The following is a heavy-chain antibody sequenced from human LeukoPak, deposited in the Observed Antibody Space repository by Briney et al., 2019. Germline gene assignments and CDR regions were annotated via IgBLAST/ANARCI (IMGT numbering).Heavy chain of an antibody. CDR2: IYYSGST. CDR3: ASNPNYYDSSGYPGD. CDR1: GGSISSGGYY. J-gene: IGHJ4*02. V-gene: IGHV4-31*03. Sequence: SQTLSLTCTVAGGSISSGGYYWSWIRQHPGKGLEWIGYIYYSGSTYYNPSLKSRVTISVDTSKNQFSLKLSSVTAADTAVYYCASNPNYYDSSGYPGDWGQGTLVTVSS. D-gene: IGHD3-22*01.